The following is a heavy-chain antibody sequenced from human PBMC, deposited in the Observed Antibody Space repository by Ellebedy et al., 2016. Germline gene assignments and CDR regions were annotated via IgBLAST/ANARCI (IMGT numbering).Heavy chain of an antibody. D-gene: IGHD3-10*01. CDR2: IKEDGSFK. CDR1: GFTFRSYW. V-gene: IGHV3-7*01. Sequence: GGSLRLSCATSGFTFRSYWMYWVRQAPGKGLEWVASIKEDGSFKQYVDSVRGRFTISRDNAKNSVYLQMNVLRVEDRGIYYCATDLRPLTRGWGYWGQGTLVTVSS. CDR3: ATDLRPLTRGWGY. J-gene: IGHJ4*02.